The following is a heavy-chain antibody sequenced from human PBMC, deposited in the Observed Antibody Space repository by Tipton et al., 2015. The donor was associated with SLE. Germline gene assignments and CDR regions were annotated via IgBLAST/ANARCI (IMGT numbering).Heavy chain of an antibody. CDR2: INPSGGSS. J-gene: IGHJ4*02. D-gene: IGHD3-9*01. CDR3: ARGYYDVLTGFYSLDY. Sequence: QLVQSGAEVKKPGASVKVSCKASGYTFNTYYIHWVRQAPGHGLEWMGIINPSGGSSSFAQRFQGAVAYPQKFQGRLTMARDTSTSTVYMELSSLRSEDTAVYYCARGYYDVLTGFYSLDYWGQGARVTVSS. V-gene: IGHV1-46*02. CDR1: GYTFNTYY.